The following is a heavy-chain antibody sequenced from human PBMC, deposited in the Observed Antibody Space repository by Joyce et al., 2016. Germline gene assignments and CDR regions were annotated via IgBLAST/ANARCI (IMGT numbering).Heavy chain of an antibody. V-gene: IGHV4-34*01. CDR1: GGSFSGYY. CDR3: ARGGSVHNRYAL. Sequence: QVQLQQRGAGLLKPSETLSLTCDVYGGSFSGYYWSWIRQSPGKGLEWIGEIKHSGSTNYIPSLKSRVTISVDTSKNQFSLKLSSVTAADTAVYSCARGGSVHNRYALWGQGTLVTVSS. J-gene: IGHJ4*02. D-gene: IGHD3-16*01. CDR2: IKHSGST.